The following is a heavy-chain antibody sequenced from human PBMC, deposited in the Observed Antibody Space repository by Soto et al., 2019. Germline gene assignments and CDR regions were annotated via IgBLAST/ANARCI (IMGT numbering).Heavy chain of an antibody. V-gene: IGHV3-7*01. D-gene: IGHD1-26*01. CDR3: CHTWV. Sequence: EVQMVESGGGLVQPGGSLRLSCAASGFSISGYWMSWVRQAPGKGLEWVGNINDTGGDENYVDSVKGRFTISRDNARNSLYLQMNSRRVEDAAVYYCCHTWVGGQGTLVTVSS. CDR1: GFSISGYW. CDR2: INDTGGDE. J-gene: IGHJ4*02.